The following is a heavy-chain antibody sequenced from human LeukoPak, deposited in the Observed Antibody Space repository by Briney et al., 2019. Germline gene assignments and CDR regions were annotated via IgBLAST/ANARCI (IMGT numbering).Heavy chain of an antibody. J-gene: IGHJ4*02. Sequence: SETLSLTCTVSGGPISSGSYYWSWIRQPAGKGLEWIGRIYTSGSTNYNPSLKSRVTMSVDTSKNQFSLKLSSVTAADTAVYYCARDSGGGSPDYWGQGTLVTVSS. CDR3: ARDSGGGSPDY. CDR1: GGPISSGSYY. D-gene: IGHD3-16*01. V-gene: IGHV4-61*02. CDR2: IYTSGST.